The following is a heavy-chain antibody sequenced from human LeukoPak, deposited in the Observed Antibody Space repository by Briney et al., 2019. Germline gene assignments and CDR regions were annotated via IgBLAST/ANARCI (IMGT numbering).Heavy chain of an antibody. CDR1: GFTFSSYA. Sequence: GGSLRLSCAASGFTFSSYAMSWVRQAPGKGLEWVSAISGSGGSTYYADSVKGRFTISRDNSKNTLYLQMNSLRAEDTAVYYCEKDKYCSSTSCYGNWFDPWGQGTLVTVSS. CDR3: EKDKYCSSTSCYGNWFDP. D-gene: IGHD2-2*01. V-gene: IGHV3-23*01. CDR2: ISGSGGST. J-gene: IGHJ5*02.